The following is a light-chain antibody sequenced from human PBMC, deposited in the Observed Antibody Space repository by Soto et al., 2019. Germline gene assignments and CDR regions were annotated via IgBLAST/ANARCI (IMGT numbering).Light chain of an antibody. CDR1: QTFRKW. CDR3: QQYTTYPWT. Sequence: DIQMTQSPSTLSASVGDRVTISCRASQTFRKWLAWYQQKPGRAPKLLIYKASTLESGVPSRFSGSESGTEFTLTISSLQPDDSATYYCQQYTTYPWTFGQGTKVEIK. CDR2: KAS. V-gene: IGKV1-5*03. J-gene: IGKJ1*01.